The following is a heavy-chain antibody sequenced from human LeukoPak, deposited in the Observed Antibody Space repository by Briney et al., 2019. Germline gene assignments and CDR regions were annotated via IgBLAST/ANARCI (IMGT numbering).Heavy chain of an antibody. D-gene: IGHD5-18*01. CDR3: ARGGIQLWLRGVGGGRGTYFDY. CDR1: GGSISSYY. J-gene: IGHJ4*02. V-gene: IGHV4-34*01. CDR2: INHSGST. Sequence: SETLSLTCTVSGGSISSYYWSWIRQPPGKGLEWIGEINHSGSTNYNPSLKSRVTISVDTSKNQFSLKLSSVTAADTAVYYCARGGIQLWLRGVGGGRGTYFDYWGQGTLVTVSS.